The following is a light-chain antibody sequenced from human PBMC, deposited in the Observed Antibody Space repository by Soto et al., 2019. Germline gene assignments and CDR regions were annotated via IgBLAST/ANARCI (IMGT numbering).Light chain of an antibody. Sequence: DIQMTQSPSSLSASVGDRVIITCRASQSIASYLIWYQQKPGQAPKVLIYGASTLQSGVPSRFGGSGSGTDFTLTISSLQPEDFATYYCQQSYSIPPYTFGQGTKLEIK. J-gene: IGKJ2*01. CDR3: QQSYSIPPYT. CDR1: QSIASY. CDR2: GAS. V-gene: IGKV1-39*01.